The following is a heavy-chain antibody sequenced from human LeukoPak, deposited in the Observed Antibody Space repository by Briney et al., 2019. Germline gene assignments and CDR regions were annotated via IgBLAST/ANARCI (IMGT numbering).Heavy chain of an antibody. CDR3: ARGDAQKSLDY. CDR2: INHSGST. Sequence: SETLSLTCAVYGGSFSGYYWSWIRQPPGKGLEWIGEINHSGSTNYNPSLKSRVTISVDTSKNQFSLKLSSATAADTAVYYCARGDAQKSLDYWGQGTLVTVSS. CDR1: GGSFSGYY. D-gene: IGHD2-2*01. J-gene: IGHJ4*02. V-gene: IGHV4-34*01.